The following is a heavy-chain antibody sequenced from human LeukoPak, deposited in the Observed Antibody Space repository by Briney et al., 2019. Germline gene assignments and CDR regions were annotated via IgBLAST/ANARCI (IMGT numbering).Heavy chain of an antibody. Sequence: GGSLRLSCAASGFTFSSYAVSWVRQAPGKGLEWVANIKQDGSEKYYVDSVKGRFTISRDNAKNSLYLQMNSLRAEDTAVYYCARDARISLGYVWGSWKRGDAFDIWGQGTMVTVSS. CDR3: ARDARISLGYVWGSWKRGDAFDI. CDR2: IKQDGSEK. J-gene: IGHJ3*02. CDR1: GFTFSSYA. D-gene: IGHD3-16*01. V-gene: IGHV3-7*01.